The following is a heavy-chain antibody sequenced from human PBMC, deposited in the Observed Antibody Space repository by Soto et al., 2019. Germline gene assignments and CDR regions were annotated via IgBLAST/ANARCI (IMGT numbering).Heavy chain of an antibody. CDR2: TYSGGST. CDR1: GFTVSSTY. J-gene: IGHJ6*02. CDR3: ARDRLTVGVREYYGMDV. Sequence: EVQLVESGGGLIQPGGSLRLSCAASGFTVSSTYMSWVRQAPRKGLEWVSITYSGGSTHYADSVKGRFTISRDNSKNTLDLQMNSLRAEDTAVYYCARDRLTVGVREYYGMDVWGQGTTVTVSS. D-gene: IGHD2-8*01. V-gene: IGHV3-53*01.